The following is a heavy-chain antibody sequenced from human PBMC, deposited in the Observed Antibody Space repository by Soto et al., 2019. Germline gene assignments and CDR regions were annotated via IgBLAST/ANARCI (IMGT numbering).Heavy chain of an antibody. Sequence: PGGSLRLSCVASGFTFISSFMGWIRQAPGKGLEWVANINQDGGVTYYVDSVEGRFTISRDNTKDSLYLKMNSLRGEDTAIYYCARYYRGSGRYFFDYWGQGTMVTVYS. CDR2: INQDGGVT. CDR1: GFTFISSF. J-gene: IGHJ4*02. V-gene: IGHV3-7*03. CDR3: ARYYRGSGRYFFDY. D-gene: IGHD6-19*01.